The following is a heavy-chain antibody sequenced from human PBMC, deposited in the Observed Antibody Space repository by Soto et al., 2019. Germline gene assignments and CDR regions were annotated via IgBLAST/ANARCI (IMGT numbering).Heavy chain of an antibody. Sequence: GGSLRLSCAASGFTFSSYGMHWVRQAPGKGLEWVAVISYDGSNKYYADSVKGRFTISRDNSKNTLYLQMNSLRAEDTAVYYCAKTGIAAAVLHDFDYWGQGTLVTVSS. CDR2: ISYDGSNK. J-gene: IGHJ4*02. V-gene: IGHV3-30*18. CDR1: GFTFSSYG. D-gene: IGHD6-13*01. CDR3: AKTGIAAAVLHDFDY.